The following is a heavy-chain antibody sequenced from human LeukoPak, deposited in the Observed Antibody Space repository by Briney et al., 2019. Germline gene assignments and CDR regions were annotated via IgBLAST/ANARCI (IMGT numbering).Heavy chain of an antibody. D-gene: IGHD1-26*01. J-gene: IGHJ4*02. CDR2: INHIGRA. Sequence: SETLSPTCAVYGGSFSGYYWNWIRQPPGKGLEWIGEINHIGRANCNPSLKSRVTISVDTSSNQFSLKLRSVTAADAAVYYCARGESGDFATQYDYWGQGTLVTVSS. CDR3: ARGESGDFATQYDY. V-gene: IGHV4-34*01. CDR1: GGSFSGYY.